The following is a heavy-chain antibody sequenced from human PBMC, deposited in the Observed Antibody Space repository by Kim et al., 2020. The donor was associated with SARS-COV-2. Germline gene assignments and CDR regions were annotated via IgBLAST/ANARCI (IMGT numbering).Heavy chain of an antibody. J-gene: IGHJ3*02. CDR1: GFTFSSYW. Sequence: GGSLRLSCAASGFTFSSYWMSWVRQAPGKGLEWVANIKQDGSEKYYVDSVKGRFTISRDNAKNSLYLQMNSLRAEDTAVYYCARDRPHYYDSSGYFGRDAFDIWGQGTMVTVSS. CDR2: IKQDGSEK. D-gene: IGHD3-22*01. CDR3: ARDRPHYYDSSGYFGRDAFDI. V-gene: IGHV3-7*01.